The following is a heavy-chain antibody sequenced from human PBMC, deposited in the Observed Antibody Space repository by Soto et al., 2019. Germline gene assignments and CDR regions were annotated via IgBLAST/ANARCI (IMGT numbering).Heavy chain of an antibody. CDR3: ARDGKPGAGTYYYYYGMDV. J-gene: IGHJ6*02. CDR1: GGSISSGGYY. D-gene: IGHD6-13*01. V-gene: IGHV4-31*03. CDR2: IYYSGST. Sequence: QVQLQESGPGLVKPSQTLSLTCTVSGGSISSGGYYWSWIRQHPGKGLEWIGYIYYSGSTYYNPSLKSRVTISVDTSKNQFSLKLSSVTAADTAVYYCARDGKPGAGTYYYYYGMDVWGQGTTVTVSS.